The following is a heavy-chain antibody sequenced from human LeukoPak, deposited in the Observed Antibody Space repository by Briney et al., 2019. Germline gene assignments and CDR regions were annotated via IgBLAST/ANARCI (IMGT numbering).Heavy chain of an antibody. CDR2: ISAYNGNT. D-gene: IGHD3-3*01. CDR1: GYTFTSYG. J-gene: IGHJ4*02. CDR3: ARGLSAYDFWSGYYYYFDY. V-gene: IGHV1-18*01. Sequence: AASVKVSCKASGYTFTSYGISWVRQAPGQGLEWMGWISAYNGNTNCAQKLQGRVTMTTDTSTSTAYMELRSLRSDDTAVYYCARGLSAYDFWSGYYYYFDYWGQGTLVTVSS.